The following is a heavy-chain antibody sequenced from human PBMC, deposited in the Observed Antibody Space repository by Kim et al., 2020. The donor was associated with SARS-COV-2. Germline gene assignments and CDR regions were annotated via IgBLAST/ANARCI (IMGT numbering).Heavy chain of an antibody. CDR1: GYTFTSYG. Sequence: ASVKVSCKASGYTFTSYGISWVRQAPGQGLEWMGWISAYNGNTNYAQKLQGRVTMTTDTSTSTAYMELRSLRSDDTAVYYCARDWLYYYDSSGYPVKAFDIWGQGTMVTVSS. CDR2: ISAYNGNT. J-gene: IGHJ3*02. D-gene: IGHD3-22*01. CDR3: ARDWLYYYDSSGYPVKAFDI. V-gene: IGHV1-18*01.